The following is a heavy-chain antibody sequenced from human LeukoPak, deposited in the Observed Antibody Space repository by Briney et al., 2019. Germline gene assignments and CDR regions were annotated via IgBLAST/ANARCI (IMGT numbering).Heavy chain of an antibody. Sequence: ASVKVSCKVSGYTLTELSMHWVRQAPGKGLEWMGGFDLEDGETIYAQKLQGRVTMTTDTSTSTAYMELRSLRSDDTAVYYCATLKVETSIAAAGTAAYYYYYYMDVWGKGTTVTVSS. CDR2: FDLEDGET. CDR1: GYTLTELS. CDR3: ATLKVETSIAAAGTAAYYYYYYMDV. D-gene: IGHD6-13*01. V-gene: IGHV1-24*01. J-gene: IGHJ6*03.